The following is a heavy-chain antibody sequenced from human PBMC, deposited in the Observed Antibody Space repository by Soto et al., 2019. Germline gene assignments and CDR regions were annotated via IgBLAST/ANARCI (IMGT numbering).Heavy chain of an antibody. CDR1: GGTFSSYT. V-gene: IGHV1-69*02. J-gene: IGHJ4*02. D-gene: IGHD2-15*01. CDR2: IIPILNMA. Sequence: QVQLVQSGAEVKKPGSSVKVSCKASGGTFSSYTISWVRQAPGQGLEWMGRIIPILNMANYAQKFQGRVTITADKSTSTAYMELSSLRSEDTDVYYCARGYCSGGSCFYPFDYWGQGTLVTVSS. CDR3: ARGYCSGGSCFYPFDY.